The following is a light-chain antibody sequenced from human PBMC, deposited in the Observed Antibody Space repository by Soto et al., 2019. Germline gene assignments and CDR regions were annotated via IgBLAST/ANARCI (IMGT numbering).Light chain of an antibody. CDR1: SSDVGGYNY. CDR2: EVS. V-gene: IGLV2-14*01. CDR3: SSYTSSTTLYV. Sequence: QSALTQPASVCGSPGQPITISCTGTSSDVGGYNYVYWYQQHPGKVPKLMIYEVSNRPSGVSNRFSGSKSGNTASLTISELQAEDEADYYCSSYTSSTTLYVFGTGTKVTVL. J-gene: IGLJ1*01.